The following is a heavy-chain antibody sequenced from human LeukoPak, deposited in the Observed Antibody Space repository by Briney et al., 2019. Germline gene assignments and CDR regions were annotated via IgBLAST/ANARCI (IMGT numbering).Heavy chain of an antibody. D-gene: IGHD3-22*01. V-gene: IGHV5-51*01. CDR2: ILPFDSET. CDR3: ARHHRPFDHDTSGTYLDY. J-gene: IGHJ4*02. Sequence: GESLKISCKVSGYRFSSYWIGWVRQMPGKGLEWMGIILPFDSETKYSPSFQGQVTISADNSISTAYLQWDSLKASDTAVYFCARHHRPFDHDTSGTYLDYWGQGTPVTVSS. CDR1: GYRFSSYW.